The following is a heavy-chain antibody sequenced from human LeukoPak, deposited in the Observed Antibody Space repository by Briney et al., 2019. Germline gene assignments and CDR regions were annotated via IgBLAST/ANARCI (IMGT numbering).Heavy chain of an antibody. CDR1: GGSISSGDYY. D-gene: IGHD6-6*01. CDR2: IYYSGST. V-gene: IGHV4-30-4*01. Sequence: PSQTLSLTCTVSGGSISSGDYYWSWIRQPPGKGLEWIGYIYYSGSTYYNPSLKSRVTISVDTSKSQFSLKLSSVTAADTAVYYCARASIAASYYYYGMDVWGQGTTVTVSS. CDR3: ARASIAASYYYYGMDV. J-gene: IGHJ6*02.